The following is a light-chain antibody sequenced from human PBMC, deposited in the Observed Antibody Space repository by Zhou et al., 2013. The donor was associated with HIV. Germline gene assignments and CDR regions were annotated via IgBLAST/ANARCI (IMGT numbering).Light chain of an antibody. J-gene: IGKJ2*04. CDR1: QSLLESDGYNY. CDR2: EVS. CDR3: MQTTHLPMCS. Sequence: IVMTQSPLSLPVTPGEAASISCRSSQSLLESDGYNYLDWYLQKAGQSPQLLIYEVSSRFSGVPDRFSGSGSGTDFTLKISRVEAEDVGVYYCMQTTHLPMCSFGQGTKLEIK. V-gene: IGKV2-29*02.